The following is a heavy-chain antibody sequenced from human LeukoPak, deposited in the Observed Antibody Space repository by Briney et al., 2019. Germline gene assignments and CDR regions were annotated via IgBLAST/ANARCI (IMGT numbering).Heavy chain of an antibody. D-gene: IGHD6-13*01. CDR2: ISDDGSRK. J-gene: IGHJ4*02. V-gene: IGHV3-30*18. CDR3: AKDRSTTWSFDY. CDR1: GFTFSFSG. Sequence: GRSLRLSCAASGFTFSFSGMYWVRQAPGKWLEWVAFISDDGSRKYYADSVKGRFTISRDNSKNTLFLQMNSLRTEDTAVYYCAKDRSTTWSFDYWGQGTLVTVSS.